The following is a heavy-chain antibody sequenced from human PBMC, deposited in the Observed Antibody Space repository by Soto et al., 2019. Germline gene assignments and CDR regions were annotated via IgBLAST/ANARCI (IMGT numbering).Heavy chain of an antibody. J-gene: IGHJ6*02. CDR3: VVTSYSRSWSAPWVYYYYYGMDV. V-gene: IGHV4-38-2*01. CDR2: IYHSGST. D-gene: IGHD6-13*01. CDR1: GYSISSGYY. Sequence: SETLSLTCAVSGYSISSGYYWGWIRQPPGKGLEWIGSIYHSGSTYYNPSLKSRVTISVDTSKNQFSLKLSSVTAADTAVYYCVVTSYSRSWSAPWVYYYYYGMDVWGQGTTVTVSS.